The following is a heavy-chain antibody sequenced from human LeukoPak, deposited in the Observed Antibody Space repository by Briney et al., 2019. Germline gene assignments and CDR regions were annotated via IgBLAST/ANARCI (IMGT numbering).Heavy chain of an antibody. J-gene: IGHJ4*02. Sequence: PSETLSLTCAVYGGSFSGYYWSWNRQPPRKGLEGMGVINHSTSTNDNPSLKSRVTISVDTSRNQFLLKLSPVTAADKAVYYCARSLALECLLYPALGDYYWGQRILVTASS. D-gene: IGHD3-3*01. CDR1: GGSFSGYY. CDR3: ARSLALECLLYPALGDYY. CDR2: INHSTST. V-gene: IGHV4-34*01.